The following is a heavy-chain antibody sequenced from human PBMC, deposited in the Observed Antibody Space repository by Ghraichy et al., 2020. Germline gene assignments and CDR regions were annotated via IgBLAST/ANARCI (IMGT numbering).Heavy chain of an antibody. CDR1: GFTFSSYE. J-gene: IGHJ6*02. D-gene: IGHD6-19*01. V-gene: IGHV3-48*03. Sequence: LSLTCAASGFTFSSYEMNWVRQAPGKGLEWVSYISSSGSTIYYADSVKGRFTISRDNAKNSLYLQMNSLRAEDTAVYYCARERRSGWSRKIYYYYGMDVWGQGTTVTVSS. CDR2: ISSSGSTI. CDR3: ARERRSGWSRKIYYYYGMDV.